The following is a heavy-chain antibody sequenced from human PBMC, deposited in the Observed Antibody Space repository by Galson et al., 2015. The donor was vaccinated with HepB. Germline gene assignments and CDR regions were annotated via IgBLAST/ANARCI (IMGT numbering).Heavy chain of an antibody. D-gene: IGHD6-6*01. CDR1: GGSISSYY. Sequence: SETLSLTCTVSGGSISSYYWSWIRQPPGKGLEWIGYIYYSGSTNYNPSLKSRVTISVDTSKNQFSLKLSSVTAADTAVYYCARSSHSFGGYYYYGMDVWGQGTTVTVSS. J-gene: IGHJ6*02. CDR2: IYYSGST. CDR3: ARSSHSFGGYYYYGMDV. V-gene: IGHV4-59*08.